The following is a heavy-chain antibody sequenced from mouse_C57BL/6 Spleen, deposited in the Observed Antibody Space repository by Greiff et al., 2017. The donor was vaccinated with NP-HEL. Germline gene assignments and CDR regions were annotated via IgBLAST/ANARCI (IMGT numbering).Heavy chain of an antibody. J-gene: IGHJ3*01. D-gene: IGHD1-1*01. CDR1: GYSFTGYY. V-gene: IGHV1-42*01. CDR3: ARGLIYYYGSGAY. Sequence: EVKLQESGPELVKPGASVKISCKASGYSFTGYYMNWVKQSPEKSLEWIGEINPSTGGTTYNQKFKAKATLTVDKSSSTAYMQLKSLTSEDSAVYYCARGLIYYYGSGAYWGQGTLVTVSA. CDR2: INPSTGGT.